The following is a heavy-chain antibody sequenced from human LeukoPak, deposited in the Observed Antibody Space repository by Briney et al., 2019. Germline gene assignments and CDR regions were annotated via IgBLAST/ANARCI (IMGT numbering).Heavy chain of an antibody. CDR1: GYTFTSYG. CDR2: ISAYNGNT. J-gene: IGHJ6*03. CDR3: ARDLVATTPYYYMDV. V-gene: IGHV1-18*01. Sequence: ASVKVSCKASGYTFTSYGISWVRQAPGQGLEWMGWISAYNGNTNYAQKLQGRVTTTTDTSTSTAYMELRSLRSEDAAVYYCARDLVATTPYYYMDVWGKGTTVTVSS. D-gene: IGHD5-12*01.